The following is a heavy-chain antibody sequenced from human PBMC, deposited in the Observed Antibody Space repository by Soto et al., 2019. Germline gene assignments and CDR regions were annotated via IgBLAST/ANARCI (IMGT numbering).Heavy chain of an antibody. Sequence: SETLSLTCTVSGGSISSSSYYWGWIRQPPGKGLEWIGSIYYSGSTYYNPSLKSRVTISVDTSKNQFSLKLSSVTAADTAVYYCARGGYRYCSSTSCYGGMDVWGQGTTVTVSS. CDR3: ARGGYRYCSSTSCYGGMDV. CDR2: IYYSGST. D-gene: IGHD2-2*01. CDR1: GGSISSSSYY. V-gene: IGHV4-39*01. J-gene: IGHJ6*02.